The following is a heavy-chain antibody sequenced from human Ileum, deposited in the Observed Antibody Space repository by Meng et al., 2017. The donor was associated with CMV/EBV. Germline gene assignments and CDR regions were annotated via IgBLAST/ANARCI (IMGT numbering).Heavy chain of an antibody. CDR2: ISGSSATI. V-gene: IGHV3-48*04. CDR3: SRGPPAVRGYFQH. CDR1: GFTFSNYS. Sequence: GESLKISCAASGFTFSNYSMNWVRQTPGKGLEWVSYISGSSATIYYADSVKGRFTISRDNTKNSLYLQMNSLRAEDTAIYYCSRGPPAVRGYFQHWGRGTLVTVSS. J-gene: IGHJ1*01. D-gene: IGHD2-2*01.